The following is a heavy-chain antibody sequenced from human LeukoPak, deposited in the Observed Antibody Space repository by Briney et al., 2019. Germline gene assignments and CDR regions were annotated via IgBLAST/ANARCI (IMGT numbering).Heavy chain of an antibody. Sequence: GGSLRLSCAASGFAFSVYTIHWVRQAPGKGLEWVAVMSSDGSNKYYADSVKGRFTISRDNSRNAMYLQMNSLRAEDTAVYYCARALSSGWSPAFDIWGQGTMVTVSS. CDR2: MSSDGSNK. J-gene: IGHJ3*02. CDR3: ARALSSGWSPAFDI. V-gene: IGHV3-30-3*01. D-gene: IGHD6-19*01. CDR1: GFAFSVYT.